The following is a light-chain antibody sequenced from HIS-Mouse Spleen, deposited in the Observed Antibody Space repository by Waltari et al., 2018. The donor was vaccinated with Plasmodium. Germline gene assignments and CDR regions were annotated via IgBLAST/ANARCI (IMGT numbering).Light chain of an antibody. CDR1: QSVTIN. V-gene: IGKV3-15*01. CDR2: GAS. J-gene: IGKJ3*01. CDR3: QQYNNWSFT. Sequence: EIVMTQSPATLSVSPGERATLSCRPSQSVTINLAWYQQKPGQAPRLLIYGASTRATGIPARFSGSGSGTEFTLTISSLQSEDFAVYYCQQYNNWSFTFGPGTKVDIK.